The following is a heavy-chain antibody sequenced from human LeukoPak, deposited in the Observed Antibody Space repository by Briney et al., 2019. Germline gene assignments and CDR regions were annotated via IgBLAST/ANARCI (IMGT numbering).Heavy chain of an antibody. D-gene: IGHD5-18*01. CDR3: ARVGYRYVINDWSRTGLGAYPTKYYYHMDV. CDR1: GGSFSDYY. J-gene: IGHJ6*03. CDR2: INPSGST. V-gene: IGHV4-34*01. Sequence: SETLSLTCAVYGGSFSDYYWSWIRQPPGKGLEWIGEINPSGSTNYSPSLKSRVTISVDTSKNQFSLKLSSVAAADTAVYFCARVGYRYVINDWSRTGLGAYPTKYYYHMDVLDKGTTVTVSS.